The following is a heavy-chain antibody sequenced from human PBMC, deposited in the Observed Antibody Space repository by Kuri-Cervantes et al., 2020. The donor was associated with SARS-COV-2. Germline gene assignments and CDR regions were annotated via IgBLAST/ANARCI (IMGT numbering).Heavy chain of an antibody. CDR3: ARGQGWGLYARHGFDY. J-gene: IGHJ4*02. V-gene: IGHV1-2*02. CDR1: GYTFTGYY. D-gene: IGHD2/OR15-2a*01. CDR2: INPNSGGT. Sequence: ASVKVSCKASGYTFTGYYMHWVRQAPGQGLERMGWINPNSGGTNYAQKFQGRVTMTRDTSISTAYMELSRLRSDDTAVYYCARGQGWGLYARHGFDYWGQGTLVTVSS.